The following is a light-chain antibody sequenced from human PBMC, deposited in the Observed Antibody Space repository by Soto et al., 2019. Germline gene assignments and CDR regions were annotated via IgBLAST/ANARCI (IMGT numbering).Light chain of an antibody. Sequence: ALTQPPSASGSPGQSVTISCTGASSDVGGYNYVSWYQQHPGKAPKLMIYEVSERPSGVPDRFSGSKSSNTASLTVSGLQAEDEADYYCSSYAGSNNFVFGTGTKVTVL. CDR2: EVS. J-gene: IGLJ1*01. V-gene: IGLV2-8*01. CDR3: SSYAGSNNFV. CDR1: SSDVGGYNY.